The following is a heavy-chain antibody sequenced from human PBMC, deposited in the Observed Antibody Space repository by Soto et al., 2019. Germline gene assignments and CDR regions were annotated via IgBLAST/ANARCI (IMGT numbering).Heavy chain of an antibody. Sequence: QVQVVQSGAEVKKPGASLKVSCRASGYTFTDYFMHWVRQAPGQGLECMGWINPNTGDTKYAQKFQGRVTMTRDTAISTALIELGRLRIYRTAIYYCARSPAVTTFGMGNYYYGMDVWGQGTTVTVSS. D-gene: IGHD3-3*01. J-gene: IGHJ6*02. CDR1: GYTFTDYF. CDR3: ARSPAVTTFGMGNYYYGMDV. V-gene: IGHV1-2*02. CDR2: INPNTGDT.